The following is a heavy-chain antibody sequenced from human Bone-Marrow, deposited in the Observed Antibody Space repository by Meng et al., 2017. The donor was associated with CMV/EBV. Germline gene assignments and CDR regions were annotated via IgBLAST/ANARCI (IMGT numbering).Heavy chain of an antibody. CDR2: ISYDGSNK. V-gene: IGHV3-30-3*01. J-gene: IGHJ4*02. CDR3: ARGDVLYFDY. D-gene: IGHD6-6*01. CDR1: GFTFSSYA. Sequence: GESLKISCAASGFTFSSYAMHWVRQAPGKGLEWVAVISYDGSNKYYADSVKGRFTISRDNSKNTLYLQMNSLRAEDTAVYYCARGDVLYFDYWGQGTLVPVSS.